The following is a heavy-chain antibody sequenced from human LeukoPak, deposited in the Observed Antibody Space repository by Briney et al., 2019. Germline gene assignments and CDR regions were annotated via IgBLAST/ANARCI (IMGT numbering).Heavy chain of an antibody. V-gene: IGHV3-23*01. CDR1: GFTFSSYA. J-gene: IGHJ6*02. D-gene: IGHD1-26*01. Sequence: GGSLSLSCAASGFTFSSYAMSWVRQAPGKGLEWVSAISGSGGSTYYADSVKGRFTISRDNSTNTLYLQMNSLRAEDTAVYYCAKDSSGGSYYLYYYYYGMDVWGQGTTVTVSS. CDR3: AKDSSGGSYYLYYYYYGMDV. CDR2: ISGSGGST.